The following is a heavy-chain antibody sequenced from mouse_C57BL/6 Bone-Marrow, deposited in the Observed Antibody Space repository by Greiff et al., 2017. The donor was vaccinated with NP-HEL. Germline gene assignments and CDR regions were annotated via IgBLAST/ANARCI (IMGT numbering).Heavy chain of an antibody. J-gene: IGHJ4*01. V-gene: IGHV1-50*01. CDR1: GYTFTSYW. CDR3: ARSIYGSSYDYAMDY. D-gene: IGHD1-1*01. CDR2: IDPSDSYT. Sequence: VQLQQPGAELVKPGASVKLSCKASGYTFTSYWMQWVKQRPGQGLEWIGEIDPSDSYTNYNQKFKGKATLTVDTSSSTAYMQLSSLTSEDSAVYYCARSIYGSSYDYAMDYWGQGTSVTVSS.